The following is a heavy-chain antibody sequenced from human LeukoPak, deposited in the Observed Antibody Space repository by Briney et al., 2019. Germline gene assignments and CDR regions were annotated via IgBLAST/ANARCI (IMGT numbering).Heavy chain of an antibody. Sequence: GGSLRLSCAASGFTFSSYAMSWVRQAPGKGLEWVSAISGSGGSTYYADSVKGRFTISRDNSKNTLYLQMNSLRAEDTAVYYCAKGYCSSTSCLDYFDYWGQGTLVTVSS. CDR1: GFTFSSYA. CDR3: AKGYCSSTSCLDYFDY. CDR2: ISGSGGST. D-gene: IGHD2-2*01. V-gene: IGHV3-23*01. J-gene: IGHJ4*02.